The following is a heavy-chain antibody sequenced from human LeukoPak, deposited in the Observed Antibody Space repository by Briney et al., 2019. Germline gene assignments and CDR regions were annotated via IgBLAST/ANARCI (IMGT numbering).Heavy chain of an antibody. CDR1: GFTFKNHW. J-gene: IGHJ4*02. V-gene: IGHV3-7*01. CDR2: IKEDGTQR. CDR3: VRGGWELDY. Sequence: GGSLRLSCAASGFTFKNHWMAWVRLAPGKGLEWVAHIKEDGTQRYYVDSVKGRFTISRDDAKNPLYLQMNTLTDEDTAVYYCVRGGWELDYWGQGILVTVSS. D-gene: IGHD4-23*01.